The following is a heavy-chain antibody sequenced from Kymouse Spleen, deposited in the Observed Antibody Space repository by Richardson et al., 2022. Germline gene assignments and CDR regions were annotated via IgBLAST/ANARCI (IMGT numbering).Heavy chain of an antibody. V-gene: IGHV4-34*01. CDR1: GGSFSGYY. D-gene: IGHD6-19*01. CDR3: ARIAVAGHYYYYGMDV. Sequence: QVQLQQWGAGLLKPSETLSLTCAVYGGSFSGYYWSWIRQPPGKGLEWIGEINHSGSTNYNPSLKSRVTISVDTSKNQFSLKLSSVTAADTAVYYCARIAVAGHYYYYGMDVWGQGTTVTVSS. CDR2: INHSGST. J-gene: IGHJ6*02.